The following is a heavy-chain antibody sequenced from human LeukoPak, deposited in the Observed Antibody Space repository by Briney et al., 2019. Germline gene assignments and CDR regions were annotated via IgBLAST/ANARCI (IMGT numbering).Heavy chain of an antibody. D-gene: IGHD6-13*01. CDR3: ARESRTLAAAHDAFDI. CDR1: GFTFSSYA. V-gene: IGHV3-23*01. Sequence: PGGSLRLSCAASGFTFSSYAMSWVRQAPGKGLEWVSLISGSGGSTYYADSVEGRFTIPRDNSKNTLYLQMNSLRAEDTAVYYCARESRTLAAAHDAFDIWGQGTMVTVSS. J-gene: IGHJ3*02. CDR2: ISGSGGST.